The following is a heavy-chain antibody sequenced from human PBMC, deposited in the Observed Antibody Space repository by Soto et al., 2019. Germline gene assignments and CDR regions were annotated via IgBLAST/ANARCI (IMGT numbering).Heavy chain of an antibody. D-gene: IGHD3-10*01. CDR1: GFTFSDYY. V-gene: IGHV3-11*05. CDR2: ISSSSSYT. J-gene: IGHJ6*02. Sequence: QVQLVESGGGLVKPGGSLRLSCAASGFTFSDYYMSWIRQAPGKGLEWVSYISSSSSYTNYADSVKGRFTISRDNAKNXXYLQMNSLRAEDTAVYYCARGGSGSYIPPLVGMDVWGQGTTVTVSS. CDR3: ARGGSGSYIPPLVGMDV.